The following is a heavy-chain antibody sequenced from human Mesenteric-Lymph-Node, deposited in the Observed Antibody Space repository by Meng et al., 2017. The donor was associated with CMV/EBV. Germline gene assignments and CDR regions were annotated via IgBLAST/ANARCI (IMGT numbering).Heavy chain of an antibody. V-gene: IGHV4-61*01. CDR2: IYYSGST. CDR3: AGGPFSLPDG. J-gene: IGHJ4*02. CDR1: GGSVSSGSYY. Sequence: SETLSLTCTVSGGSVSSGSYYWSWIRQPPGKGPEWIGYIYYSGSTNYNPSLKSRVTISVDTSKNQFTLKLSSVTAADTAVYYCAGGPFSLPDGWGQGTLVTVSS. D-gene: IGHD3-16*01.